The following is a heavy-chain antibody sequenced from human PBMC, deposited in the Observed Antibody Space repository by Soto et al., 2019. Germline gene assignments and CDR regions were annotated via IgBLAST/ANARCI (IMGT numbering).Heavy chain of an antibody. J-gene: IGHJ4*02. Sequence: QVQLVQSGAEVRKPGASVKVSCKASGYTFTDYFLHWVRQAPGQGLEWMWWINPNSGGTTYAQKFQGRVTMTRDTSITTAYMEVNRLQSADMAVYYCARVGLLVRGIRVNYFDYWGQGTLVTASS. CDR1: GYTFTDYF. D-gene: IGHD3-10*01. CDR3: ARVGLLVRGIRVNYFDY. V-gene: IGHV1-2*02. CDR2: INPNSGGT.